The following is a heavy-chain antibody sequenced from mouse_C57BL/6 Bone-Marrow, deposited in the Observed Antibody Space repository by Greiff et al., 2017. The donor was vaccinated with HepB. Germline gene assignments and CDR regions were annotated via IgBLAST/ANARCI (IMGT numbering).Heavy chain of an antibody. CDR1: GYTFTSYG. CDR3: ARSGSNYEAAWFAY. J-gene: IGHJ3*01. Sequence: ESGAELARPGASVKLSCKASGYTFTSYGISWVKQRTGQGLEWIGEIYPRSGNTYYNEKFKGKATLTADKSSSTAYMELRSLTSEDSAVYFCARSGSNYEAAWFAYWGQGTLVTVSA. D-gene: IGHD2-5*01. V-gene: IGHV1-81*01. CDR2: IYPRSGNT.